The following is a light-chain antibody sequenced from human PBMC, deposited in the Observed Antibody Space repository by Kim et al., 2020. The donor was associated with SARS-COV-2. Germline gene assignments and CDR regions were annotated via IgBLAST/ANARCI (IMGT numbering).Light chain of an antibody. CDR1: GNKY. Sequence: GNKYVGWYQQRPGQSPVLVMYQDNRRPTGIPERFSGSNSGNTATLTISGTQAMDEADYYCQAWDRTTMVFGGGTQLTVL. V-gene: IGLV3-1*01. CDR2: QDN. CDR3: QAWDRTTMV. J-gene: IGLJ2*01.